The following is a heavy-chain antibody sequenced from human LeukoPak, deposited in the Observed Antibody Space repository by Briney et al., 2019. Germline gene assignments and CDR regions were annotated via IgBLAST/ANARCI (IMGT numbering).Heavy chain of an antibody. CDR2: IYPGYSDT. D-gene: IGHD2-15*01. V-gene: IGHV5-51*01. J-gene: IGHJ6*03. Sequence: GESLKISCKGSGYSFTSYWLGWVRQMPGKGLEWMGIIYPGYSDTRYSPSFQGQVTISADKSISTAYLQWSSLKASDTAMYYCARHLFDCSGGSCYWDYYYMDVWGKGTTVTVSS. CDR1: GYSFTSYW. CDR3: ARHLFDCSGGSCYWDYYYMDV.